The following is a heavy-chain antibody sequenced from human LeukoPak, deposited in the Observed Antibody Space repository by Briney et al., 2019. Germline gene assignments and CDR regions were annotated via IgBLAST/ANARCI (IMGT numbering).Heavy chain of an antibody. J-gene: IGHJ4*02. CDR3: ARGKATITWYYFDY. Sequence: GGSLRLSCAASGFTFSSYWMSWVRQAPGKGLEWVANIKQDGSEKYYVDSVKGRFTISRDNAKNSLYLQMNSLRAEDTAAYYCARGKATITWYYFDYWGQGTLVTVSS. V-gene: IGHV3-7*01. D-gene: IGHD5-12*01. CDR1: GFTFSSYW. CDR2: IKQDGSEK.